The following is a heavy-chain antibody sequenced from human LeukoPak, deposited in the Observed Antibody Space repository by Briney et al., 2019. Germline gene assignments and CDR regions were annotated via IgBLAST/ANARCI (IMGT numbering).Heavy chain of an antibody. CDR1: GGSMSTYF. V-gene: IGHV4-59*01. D-gene: IGHD1-14*01. CDR3: ARNFPGRTEDV. J-gene: IGHJ6*04. Sequence: SETLSLTCTVSGGSMSTYFWTWVRQSPGKGLEWVGYIYHTTTTYNPSLKGRVTISADMSQNQFSLKVTSVIAADTAVYYCARNFPGRTEDVWGKGTTVIVSS. CDR2: IYHTTT.